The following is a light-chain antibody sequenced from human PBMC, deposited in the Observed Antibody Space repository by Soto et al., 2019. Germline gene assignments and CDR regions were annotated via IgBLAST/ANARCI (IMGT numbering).Light chain of an antibody. CDR1: SSNIGAGYD. CDR2: GNT. V-gene: IGLV1-40*01. Sequence: QSVPTQPPSVSGAPGQRVTISCTGSSSNIGAGYDVHWYLQLPGTAPKLLIYGNTNRPSGVPERFSGSNSGSSASLAITGLQAEDEADYYCQSHDSSLHASVFGTGTKVTVL. J-gene: IGLJ1*01. CDR3: QSHDSSLHASV.